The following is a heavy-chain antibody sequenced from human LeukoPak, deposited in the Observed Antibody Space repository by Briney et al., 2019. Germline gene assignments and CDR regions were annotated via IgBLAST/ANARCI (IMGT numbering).Heavy chain of an antibody. J-gene: IGHJ4*02. CDR1: GGSITSTNY. V-gene: IGHV4-4*02. CDR3: AREGGPYRPLDY. CDR2: VNLQGST. Sequence: SETLSLTCGVSGGSITSTNYWTWVRQPPGKGLEWIGEVNLQGSTNYNPSLIGRVAISVDMSENHISLQLTSVTASDTAVYYCAREGGPYRPLDYSGQGTLVTVSS.